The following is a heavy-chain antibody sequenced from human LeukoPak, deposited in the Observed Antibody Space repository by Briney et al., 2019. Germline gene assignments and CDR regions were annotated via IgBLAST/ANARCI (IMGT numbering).Heavy chain of an antibody. CDR3: ARTYGRGSLDF. Sequence: GESLRLSCAASGFAFTTYWMTWVRQAPGKGLEWVANINQDGTEKYYVDSVKGRFTISRDNAKNSLYLQMNSLRGEDTAVYYCARTYGRGSLDFWGQGTLVTVSS. V-gene: IGHV3-7*01. CDR2: INQDGTEK. CDR1: GFAFTTYW. J-gene: IGHJ4*02. D-gene: IGHD4-17*01.